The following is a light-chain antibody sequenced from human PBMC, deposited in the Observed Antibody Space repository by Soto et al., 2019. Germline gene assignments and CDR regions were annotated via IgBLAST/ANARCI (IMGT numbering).Light chain of an antibody. V-gene: IGLV2-14*01. CDR1: SRDGGGYNY. Sequence: QSALTQPASVSGSPGQSITISCTGTSRDGGGYNYVSWYQQHPGKAPKLMIYEVSNRPSGVSNRFSGSKYGNTASLTISGLKAEEEADYSCSSYTSGSTLASVSGNGTKV. CDR3: SSYTSGSTLASV. CDR2: EVS. J-gene: IGLJ1*01.